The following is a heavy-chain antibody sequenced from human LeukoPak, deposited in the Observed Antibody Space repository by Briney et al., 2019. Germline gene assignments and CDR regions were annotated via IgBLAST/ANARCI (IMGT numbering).Heavy chain of an antibody. CDR1: GYTFTSYA. D-gene: IGHD1-26*01. Sequence: ASVKVSCKASGYTFTSYAMNWVRQAPGQGLEWMGWINTNTGNPTYAQGSTGRFVFSLDTSVSTAYLQISSLKAEDTAVYYCARDDTELPLDAFDIWGQGTMVTVSS. CDR2: INTNTGNP. CDR3: ARDDTELPLDAFDI. J-gene: IGHJ3*02. V-gene: IGHV7-4-1*02.